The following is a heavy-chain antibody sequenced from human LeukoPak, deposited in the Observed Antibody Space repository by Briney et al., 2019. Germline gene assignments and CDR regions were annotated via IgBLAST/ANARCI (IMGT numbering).Heavy chain of an antibody. V-gene: IGHV5-51*01. J-gene: IGHJ4*02. D-gene: IGHD3-9*01. CDR3: ARHGMKEEYFDWLLYYY. CDR2: IYPGDSDT. CDR1: GYSFTSYW. Sequence: GESLKISRKGSGYSFTSYWIGWVRQMPGKGLEWMGIIYPGDSDTRYSPSFQGQVTISADKSISTAYLQWSSLKASDTAMYYCARHGMKEEYFDWLLYYYWGQGTLVTVSS.